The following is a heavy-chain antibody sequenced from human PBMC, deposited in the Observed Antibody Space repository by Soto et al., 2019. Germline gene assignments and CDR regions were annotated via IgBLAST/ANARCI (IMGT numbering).Heavy chain of an antibody. J-gene: IGHJ4*02. CDR1: GFTFSSYG. Sequence: QVQLVESGGGVVQPGRSLRLSCAASGFTFSSYGMHWVRQAPGKALVWVAVIWYDGSNKYYADSVTGRFTISRDNSKTTLYLLMHSLRAEDTAVYYCASEYLVIPHRVIDYWGQGTLVTVSS. CDR2: IWYDGSNK. D-gene: IGHD2-15*01. V-gene: IGHV3-33*01. CDR3: ASEYLVIPHRVIDY.